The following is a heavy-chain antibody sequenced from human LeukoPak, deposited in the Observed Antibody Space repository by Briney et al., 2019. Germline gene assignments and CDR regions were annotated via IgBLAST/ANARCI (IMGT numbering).Heavy chain of an antibody. Sequence: PSETLSLTCTVSGGSISSGSSSWSWIRQPAGKGLEWIGRIYTSGNTHYNPSLHSRVTISVDTSKNQFSLKLSSVTAADTAVYYCARYREDYNNDPHAFDIWGQGTMVTVSS. CDR1: GGSISSGSSS. CDR2: IYTSGNT. V-gene: IGHV4-61*02. D-gene: IGHD5-24*01. CDR3: ARYREDYNNDPHAFDI. J-gene: IGHJ3*02.